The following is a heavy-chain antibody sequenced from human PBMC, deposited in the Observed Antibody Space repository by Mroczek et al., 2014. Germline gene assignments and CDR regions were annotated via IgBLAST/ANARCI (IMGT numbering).Heavy chain of an antibody. V-gene: IGHV4-34*01. J-gene: IGHJ4*02. CDR2: INHSGST. Sequence: QVQLQQWGAGLLKPSETLSLTCAVYGGSFSGYYWSWIRQPPGKGLEWIGEINHSGSTNYNPSLKSRVTISVDTSKNQFSLKLSSVTAADTAVYYCARGQDPEYYFDYWGQGTLVTVSS. CDR3: ARGQDPEYYFDY. D-gene: IGHD2-15*01. CDR1: GGSFSGYY.